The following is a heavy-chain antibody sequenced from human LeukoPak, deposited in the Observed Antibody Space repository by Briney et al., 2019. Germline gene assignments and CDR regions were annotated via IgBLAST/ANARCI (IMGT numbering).Heavy chain of an antibody. J-gene: IGHJ6*04. Sequence: GGSLRLSYAASGFTFSSYEMNWVRQAPGKGLEWVSYISSSGSTIYYADSVKGRFTISRDNAKNSLYLQMNSLRAEDTAVYYCAREGQQLATWYYGMDVWGKGTTVTVSS. CDR2: ISSSGSTI. V-gene: IGHV3-48*03. CDR3: AREGQQLATWYYGMDV. D-gene: IGHD6-13*01. CDR1: GFTFSSYE.